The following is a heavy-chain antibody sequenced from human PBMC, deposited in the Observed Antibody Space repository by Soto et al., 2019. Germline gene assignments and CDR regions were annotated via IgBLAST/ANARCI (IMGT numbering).Heavy chain of an antibody. D-gene: IGHD1-26*01. Sequence: EEQLVESGGDLVQPGGSLRLSCAASGFTVSNNYMSWVRQAPGKGLEWVSLIYSGGSTYYADSVKGRFTISRDSSKTTLYLQLNSLKAEDTAMYYCAAHSHKGYWGQGTLVTVSS. CDR2: IYSGGST. V-gene: IGHV3-66*01. J-gene: IGHJ4*02. CDR1: GFTVSNNY. CDR3: AAHSHKGY.